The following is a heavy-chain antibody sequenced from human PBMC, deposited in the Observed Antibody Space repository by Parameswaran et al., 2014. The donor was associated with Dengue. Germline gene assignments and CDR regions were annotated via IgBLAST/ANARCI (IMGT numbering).Heavy chain of an antibody. Sequence: SWVRQAPGQGLEWMGGIIPIFGTANYAQKFQGRVTITADESTSTAYMELSSLRSEDTAVYYCAREILWFGEASRYYYYYGMDVWGQGTTVTVSS. J-gene: IGHJ6*02. V-gene: IGHV1-69*01. D-gene: IGHD3-10*01. CDR2: IIPIFGTA. CDR3: AREILWFGEASRYYYYYGMDV.